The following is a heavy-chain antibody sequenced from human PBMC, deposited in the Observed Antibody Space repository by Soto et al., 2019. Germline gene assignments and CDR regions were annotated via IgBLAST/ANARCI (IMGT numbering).Heavy chain of an antibody. Sequence: SETLSLTCAVYGGSFSGYYWSWIRQPPGKGLEWIGEINHSGSTNYNPSLKSRVTISVDTSKNQFSLKLSSVTAADTAVYYCARGWRGYSYGTLGYYYMDVWGKGTTVTVSS. CDR2: INHSGST. D-gene: IGHD5-18*01. V-gene: IGHV4-34*01. CDR3: ARGWRGYSYGTLGYYYMDV. CDR1: GGSFSGYY. J-gene: IGHJ6*03.